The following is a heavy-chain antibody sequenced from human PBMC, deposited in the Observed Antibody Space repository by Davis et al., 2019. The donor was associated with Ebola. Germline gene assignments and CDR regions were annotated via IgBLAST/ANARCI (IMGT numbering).Heavy chain of an antibody. V-gene: IGHV1-24*01. D-gene: IGHD3-16*01. J-gene: IGHJ3*01. CDR1: GYILTELS. CDR3: AAGGSRGGFDV. Sequence: ASVQVSCKVSGYILTELSIHWVRQAPGQGLEWMGNFDPEDNEIIYAHKFEGRVTMTEDTSAHTAYMELSRLRSDDSAVYYCAAGGSRGGFDVWGQGTMVTVS. CDR2: FDPEDNEI.